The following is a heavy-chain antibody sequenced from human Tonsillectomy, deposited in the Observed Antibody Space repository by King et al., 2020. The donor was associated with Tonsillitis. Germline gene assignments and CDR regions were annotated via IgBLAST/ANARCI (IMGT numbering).Heavy chain of an antibody. V-gene: IGHV3-23*03. CDR1: GFTFSSYA. CDR3: AKEAYYYDSSGYYYSPGWFDY. D-gene: IGHD3-22*01. Sequence: VQLVESGGGLVQPGGSLRLSCAASGFTFSSYAMSWVRQAPGKGLEWVSVIYSGGSSTYYADSVKGRFTISRDNSKNTLYLQMNSLRAEDTAVYYCAKEAYYYDSSGYYYSPGWFDYWGQGTLVTVSS. CDR2: IYSGGSST. J-gene: IGHJ4*02.